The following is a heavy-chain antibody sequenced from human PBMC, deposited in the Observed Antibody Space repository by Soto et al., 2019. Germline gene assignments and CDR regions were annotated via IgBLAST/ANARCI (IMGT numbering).Heavy chain of an antibody. CDR2: FSTSGSTI. CDR1: GFIFSSYE. D-gene: IGHD1-1*01. J-gene: IGHJ4*02. V-gene: IGHV3-48*03. CDR3: ARENCDY. Sequence: EVQLVEAGGGLVQPGGSLRLSCAASGFIFSSYEMNWVRQAPGKGLEWVSFFSTSGSTIYYADSVKGRFTISRDNDKNSLYLQMNSLRAEDTAVYYCARENCDYWGQGTLVTVSS.